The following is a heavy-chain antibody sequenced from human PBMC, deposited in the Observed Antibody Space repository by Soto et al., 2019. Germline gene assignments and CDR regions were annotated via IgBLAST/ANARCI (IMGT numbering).Heavy chain of an antibody. CDR2: IGTAGDT. V-gene: IGHV3-13*01. CDR1: GFTFSSYD. Sequence: EVQLVESGGGLVQPGGSLRLSCAASGFTFSSYDMHWVRQATGKGLEWVSAIGTAGDTYYPGSVKGRFTISRENAKNSLYLQMNSLRAEDTAVYYCARGGWGGSSGWYFDSWGQGTLVTVSS. D-gene: IGHD6-19*01. CDR3: ARGGWGGSSGWYFDS. J-gene: IGHJ4*02.